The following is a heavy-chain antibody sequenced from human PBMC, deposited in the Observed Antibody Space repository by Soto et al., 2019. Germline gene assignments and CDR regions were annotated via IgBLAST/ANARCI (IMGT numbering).Heavy chain of an antibody. Sequence: QVQLVQSGAEVKKPGSSVKVSCKASGGTFSSYAISWVRQAPGQGLEWMGGIIPIFGTANYAQKFQGRVTITADKSTSTAYMEMSSLRSEDTAVYYCASVYYYDSSGYYYPYFDYWGQGTLVTVSS. V-gene: IGHV1-69*06. CDR2: IIPIFGTA. CDR1: GGTFSSYA. J-gene: IGHJ4*02. CDR3: ASVYYYDSSGYYYPYFDY. D-gene: IGHD3-22*01.